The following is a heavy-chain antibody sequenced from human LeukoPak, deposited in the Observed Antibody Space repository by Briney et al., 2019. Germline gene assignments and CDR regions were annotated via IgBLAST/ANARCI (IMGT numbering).Heavy chain of an antibody. J-gene: IGHJ3*02. CDR2: MNPNSGNT. V-gene: IGHV1-8*01. Sequence: ASVKVSCKASGYTSTSYDINWVRQATGQGLEWMGWMNPNSGNTGYAQKFQGRVTMTRNTSISTAYMELSSPRSEDTAVYYCARISGEVELLIRNAFDIWGQGTMVTVSS. CDR3: ARISGEVELLIRNAFDI. D-gene: IGHD1-7*01. CDR1: GYTSTSYD.